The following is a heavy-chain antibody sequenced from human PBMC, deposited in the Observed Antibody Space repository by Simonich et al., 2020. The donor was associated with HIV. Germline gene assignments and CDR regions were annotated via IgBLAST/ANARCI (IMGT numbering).Heavy chain of an antibody. CDR1: GFSFYDYA. V-gene: IGHV3-9*01. Sequence: EVQLVESGGGLVQPGGSLRLSCAASGFSFYDYAMHWVRQTPGKGLGWLSGSSWNSGSIGYADSVKGRFTISRDNAKNSLYLQMNSLSAEDTALYYCAKGGGYSDGADAFDLWGQGTMVTVSS. D-gene: IGHD5-18*01. CDR2: SSWNSGSI. J-gene: IGHJ3*01. CDR3: AKGGGYSDGADAFDL.